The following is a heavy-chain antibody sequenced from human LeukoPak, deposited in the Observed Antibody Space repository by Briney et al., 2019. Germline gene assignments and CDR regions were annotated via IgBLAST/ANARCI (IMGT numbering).Heavy chain of an antibody. Sequence: KPSETLSLTCTVSGGSITSYYWSWIRQPPGKGLEWIGYIHHSGDTRCNPSLKSRVTMSIDTSKYQISLKVNFVTAADTAVYYCVASGPPAPANWFDPWGQGTLVTVSS. J-gene: IGHJ5*02. CDR2: IHHSGDT. CDR3: VASGPPAPANWFDP. V-gene: IGHV4-59*03. D-gene: IGHD6-13*01. CDR1: GGSITSYY.